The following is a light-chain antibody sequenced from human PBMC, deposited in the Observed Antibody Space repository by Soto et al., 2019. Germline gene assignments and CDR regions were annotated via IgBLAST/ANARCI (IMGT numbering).Light chain of an antibody. CDR2: GAS. V-gene: IGKV3-20*01. CDR3: QQFGDSPPAFT. J-gene: IGKJ2*01. CDR1: QSVNSRY. Sequence: ESMLTQSPGTLSLSPGERATLSCRASQSVNSRYLTWYQQKPGQAPRLLIYGASIRATGVPDRFSGSGSGTDFTITISRLEPEDFAVYYCQQFGDSPPAFTFGQGTKLEI.